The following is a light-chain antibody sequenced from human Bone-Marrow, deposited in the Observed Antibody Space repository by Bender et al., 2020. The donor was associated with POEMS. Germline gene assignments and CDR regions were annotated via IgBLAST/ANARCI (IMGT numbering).Light chain of an antibody. CDR3: CSYAGSRTFVL. J-gene: IGLJ3*02. Sequence: QSALAQPASVSGSPGQSITISCSGTSSDAGTYTYVSWYQHHPGKAPKLIIHEVSKRPSGVSDRFSGSKSGTTASLTISGLQADDEGDYYCCSYAGSRTFVLFGGGTKLTVL. CDR2: EVS. CDR1: SSDAGTYTY. V-gene: IGLV2-23*02.